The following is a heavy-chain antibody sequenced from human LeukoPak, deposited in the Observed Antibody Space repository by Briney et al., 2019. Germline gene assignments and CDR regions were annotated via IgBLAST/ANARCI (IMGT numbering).Heavy chain of an antibody. CDR1: GFTFNTYA. D-gene: IGHD7-27*01. Sequence: PGGSLRLSCAASGFTFNTYAMLWVRQAPGKGLEWVAVIAYDGNNKYYADSVKGRFTVSRDNTKNTLFLQMNSLRAEDTAVYYCARDNNWGSTHYWGQGTLVTVSS. J-gene: IGHJ4*02. CDR3: ARDNNWGSTHY. V-gene: IGHV3-30-3*01. CDR2: IAYDGNNK.